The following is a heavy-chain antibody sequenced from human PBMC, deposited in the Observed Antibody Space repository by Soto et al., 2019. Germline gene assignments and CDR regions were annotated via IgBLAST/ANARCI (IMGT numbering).Heavy chain of an antibody. D-gene: IGHD3-10*01. CDR1: GFTFSTYG. CDR3: VRGKVGSGSYAFDS. V-gene: IGHV3-21*06. J-gene: IGHJ4*02. Sequence: GGSLRLSCEGSGFTFSTYGMNWFRQAPGKGLEWVSSISSGSSYIYYADSVKGRFTISRDNAKNSVHLQMNSLRAEGTAVYYCVRGKVGSGSYAFDSWGPGTLVTVSS. CDR2: ISSGSSYI.